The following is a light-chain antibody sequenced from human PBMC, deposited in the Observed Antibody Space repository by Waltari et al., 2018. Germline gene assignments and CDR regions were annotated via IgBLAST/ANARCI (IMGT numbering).Light chain of an antibody. CDR3: CSFTSSSTWV. V-gene: IGLV2-14*03. Sequence: QSALTQPASVSGSPGQSITISSPGTSTDVGVYNYVSWYQQHPGKAPNLIIFDFSSRPSGISNRFSGSKFGNTASLTISGVQPEDEADYYCCSFTSSSTWVFGGGTKLTVL. CDR1: STDVGVYNY. CDR2: DFS. J-gene: IGLJ3*02.